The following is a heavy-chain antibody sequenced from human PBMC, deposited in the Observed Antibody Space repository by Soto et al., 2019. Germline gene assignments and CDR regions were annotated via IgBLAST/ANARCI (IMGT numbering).Heavy chain of an antibody. V-gene: IGHV1-8*01. Sequence: QVQLVQSGAEVKKPGASVKVSCKASGYTFTSYDINWVRQATGQGLEWMGWMNPNSGNTGYAQKFQGRVTMTRNTSISTAYMELSSLRSEDTAVYYCARGRENYDFWRGYYTGMLTNGAADYWGQGTLVTVSS. CDR2: MNPNSGNT. CDR1: GYTFTSYD. D-gene: IGHD3-3*01. CDR3: ARGRENYDFWRGYYTGMLTNGAADY. J-gene: IGHJ4*02.